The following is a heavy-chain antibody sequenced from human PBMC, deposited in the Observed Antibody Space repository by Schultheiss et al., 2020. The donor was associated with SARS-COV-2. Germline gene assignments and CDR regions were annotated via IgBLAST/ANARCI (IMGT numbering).Heavy chain of an antibody. CDR2: INPNSGGT. V-gene: IGHV1-2*02. CDR1: GYTFTSYG. Sequence: ASVKVSCKASGYTFTSYGISWVRQAPGQGLEWMGWINPNSGGTNYAQKFQGRVTMTRDTSISTAYMELSRLRSDDTAVYYCARVLQAFHYYGMDVWGQGTTVTVSS. D-gene: IGHD1-26*01. CDR3: ARVLQAFHYYGMDV. J-gene: IGHJ6*02.